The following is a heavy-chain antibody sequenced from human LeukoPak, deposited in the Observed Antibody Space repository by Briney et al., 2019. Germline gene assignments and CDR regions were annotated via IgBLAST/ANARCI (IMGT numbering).Heavy chain of an antibody. J-gene: IGHJ4*02. CDR1: GDSVSSNSAA. CDR3: ARGRIPGVGTVADYFDY. V-gene: IGHV6-1*01. CDR2: TYYRSKWYN. Sequence: SQTLSLTCAISGDSVSSNSAAWNWIRQSPSRGLEWLGRTYYRSKWYNDYAVSVKSRITINPDTSKNQVSLKLNSVTPEDTAVYYCARGRIPGVGTVADYFDYWGQGTLVTVSS. D-gene: IGHD4-23*01.